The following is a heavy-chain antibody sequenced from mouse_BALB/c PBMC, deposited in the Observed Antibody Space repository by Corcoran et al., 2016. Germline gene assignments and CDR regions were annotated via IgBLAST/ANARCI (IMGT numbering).Heavy chain of an antibody. CDR3: VRNHNYGLFAY. J-gene: IGHJ3*01. Sequence: EVKLPESGGGLVQPGGSLKLSCAASGFDFSRYWMSWVRQAPGKGLEWIGEINPNSRTINYTPSLKDKFIISRDNAKNTPYLQMSKVRSEDTALYYCVRNHNYGLFAYWGQGTLVTVSA. CDR1: GFDFSRYW. D-gene: IGHD1-1*01. V-gene: IGHV4-1*02. CDR2: INPNSRTI.